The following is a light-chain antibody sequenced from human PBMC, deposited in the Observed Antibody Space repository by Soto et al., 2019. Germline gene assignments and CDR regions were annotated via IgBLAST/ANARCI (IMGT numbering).Light chain of an antibody. CDR1: SSDVGGYNY. J-gene: IGLJ2*01. CDR2: EVS. V-gene: IGLV2-14*03. Sequence: QSVLTQPASVSGSPGQSITISCTGTSSDVGGYNYVSWYQQYPGKAPKLMIYEVSNRPSGVSNRFSGSKSDNTASLTISGLQAEDEADYYCSSYTSSSRVVFGGGTKLTVL. CDR3: SSYTSSSRVV.